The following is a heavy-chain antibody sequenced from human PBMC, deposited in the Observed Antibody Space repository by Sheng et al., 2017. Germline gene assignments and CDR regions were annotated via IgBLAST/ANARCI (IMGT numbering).Heavy chain of an antibody. J-gene: IGHJ6*03. CDR1: GGTFSSYT. CDR3: ARDSEDYYYYYMDV. CDR2: IIPILGIA. V-gene: IGHV1-69*08. D-gene: IGHD3-10*01. Sequence: QVQLVQSGAEVKKPGSSVKVSCKASGGTFSSYTISWVRQAPGQGLEWMGRIIPILGIANYAQKFQGRVTITADKSTSTAYMELSSLRSEDTAVYYCARDSEDYYYYYMDVWGKGTTVTVSS.